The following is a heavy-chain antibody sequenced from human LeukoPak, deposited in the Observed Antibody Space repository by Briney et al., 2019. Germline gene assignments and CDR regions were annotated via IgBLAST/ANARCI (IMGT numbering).Heavy chain of an antibody. V-gene: IGHV1-69*05. D-gene: IGHD3-3*01. Sequence: SVKVSCKASGGTFSSYAISWVRQAPGQGLEWRGGIIPIFGTANYAQKFQGRVTITTDESTSTAYMELSSLRSEDTAVYYCARDTLLYDFWSGYYTPYYFDYWGQGTLVTVSS. J-gene: IGHJ4*02. CDR3: ARDTLLYDFWSGYYTPYYFDY. CDR1: GGTFSSYA. CDR2: IIPIFGTA.